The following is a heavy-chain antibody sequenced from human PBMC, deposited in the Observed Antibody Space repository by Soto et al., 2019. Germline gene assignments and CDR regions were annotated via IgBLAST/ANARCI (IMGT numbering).Heavy chain of an antibody. Sequence: EVQLLESGGGLVQPGGSLRLSCAASGFSFSNYAMSWVRQAPGKGLEWVSSISGSGVSTYYADSVKGRFTFSRDNSKNTLYLQMNSLGAEDTAVYYCAKEGDRGYSSSSGADVWGQGTTVTVSS. J-gene: IGHJ6*02. CDR2: ISGSGVST. CDR1: GFSFSNYA. D-gene: IGHD6-6*01. V-gene: IGHV3-23*01. CDR3: AKEGDRGYSSSSGADV.